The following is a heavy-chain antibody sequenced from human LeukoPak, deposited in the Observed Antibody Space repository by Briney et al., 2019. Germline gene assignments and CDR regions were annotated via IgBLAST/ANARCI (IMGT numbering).Heavy chain of an antibody. V-gene: IGHV1-18*01. CDR3: AREYCSSTSCSNRYYYYYMDV. Sequence: ASVKVSCKASGYTFTSYGISWVRQAPGQGLEWMGWISAYNGNTNYAQKFQGRVTMTRDTSISTAYMELSRLRSDDTAVYYCAREYCSSTSCSNRYYYYYMDVWGKGTTVTVSS. CDR2: ISAYNGNT. D-gene: IGHD2-2*01. CDR1: GYTFTSYG. J-gene: IGHJ6*03.